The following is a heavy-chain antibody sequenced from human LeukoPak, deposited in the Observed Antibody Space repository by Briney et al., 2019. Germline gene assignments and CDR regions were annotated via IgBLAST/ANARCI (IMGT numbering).Heavy chain of an antibody. J-gene: IGHJ4*02. D-gene: IGHD4-17*01. V-gene: IGHV1-24*01. CDR1: GYTLTELS. CDR3: ATDPPPTVTTPPDY. Sequence: ASVKVSCKVSGYTLTELSMHWVRQAPGKGLEWMGGFDPEDGETIYAQKFQGRVTMTEDTSTDTAYMELSSLRSEDTAVYYCATDPPPTVTTPPDYWGQGTLVTVSS. CDR2: FDPEDGET.